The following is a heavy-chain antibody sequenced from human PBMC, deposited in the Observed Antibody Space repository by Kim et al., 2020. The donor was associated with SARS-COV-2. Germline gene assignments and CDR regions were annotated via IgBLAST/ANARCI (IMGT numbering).Heavy chain of an antibody. D-gene: IGHD1-26*01. Sequence: YADSVKGRFTISRDNSKNTLYLQMNSLRAEDTAVYYCAKVMSGSWESPDYWGQGTLVTVSS. J-gene: IGHJ4*02. V-gene: IGHV3-23*01. CDR3: AKVMSGSWESPDY.